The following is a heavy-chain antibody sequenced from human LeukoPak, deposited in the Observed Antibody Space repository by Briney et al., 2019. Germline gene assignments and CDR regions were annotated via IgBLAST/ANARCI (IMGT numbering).Heavy chain of an antibody. CDR1: GGSICSGGYY. CDR3: ARSGIYYSSGRSGAFDI. V-gene: IGHV4-31*03. Sequence: SETLSLTCTVSGGSICSGGYYWSWIRRHPGKGLGWLGYIDYSGSTYYNPSLKSRVTISVDTSKNQISLKLSSVTAADTAVYYCARSGIYYSSGRSGAFDIWGQGTMVTVSS. J-gene: IGHJ3*02. CDR2: IDYSGST. D-gene: IGHD3-22*01.